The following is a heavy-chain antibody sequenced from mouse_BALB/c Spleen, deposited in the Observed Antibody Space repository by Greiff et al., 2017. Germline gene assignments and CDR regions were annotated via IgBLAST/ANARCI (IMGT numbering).Heavy chain of an antibody. CDR3: AWNDGYWPYYFDY. CDR2: ISYSGST. CDR1: GYSITSDYA. D-gene: IGHD2-3*01. V-gene: IGHV3-2*02. Sequence: EVKLVESGPGLVKPSQSLSFTCTVTGYSITSDYAWNWIRQFPGNKLEWMDYISYSGSTSYNPSLKSRISITRDTSKNQFFLQLNSVTTEDTATYSCAWNDGYWPYYFDYWGQGTTLTVSS. J-gene: IGHJ2*01.